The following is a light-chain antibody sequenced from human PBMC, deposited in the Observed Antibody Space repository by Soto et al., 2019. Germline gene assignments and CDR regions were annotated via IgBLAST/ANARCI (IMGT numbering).Light chain of an antibody. J-gene: IGKJ5*01. CDR3: HHFGSLPIP. Sequence: EIVLTQSPGTLSLSPGERATLSCRASQSVSSSYLAWYQQKPGQAPRLLISATSRRLTGIPDRFTGSGSGTDFTLTISRLEPADFAVYYCHHFGSLPIPFGQGTRREIK. CDR2: ATS. V-gene: IGKV3-20*01. CDR1: QSVSSSY.